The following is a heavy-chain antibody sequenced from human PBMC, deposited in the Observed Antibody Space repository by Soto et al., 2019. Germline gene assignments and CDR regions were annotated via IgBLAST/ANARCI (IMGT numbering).Heavy chain of an antibody. V-gene: IGHV4-59*12. D-gene: IGHD2-15*01. J-gene: IGHJ4*02. CDR2: ILDSGDT. CDR3: ARDVYYCSGGSCYSALLDY. CDR1: GASISSSH. Sequence: PSETLSLTCTVSGASISSSHLSWIRQFSGKGLEWIAFILDSGDTKYNPSLKSRVTISSDKSKNQFSLKLSSVTAADTAVYYCARDVYYCSGGSCYSALLDYWGQGTLVTVSS.